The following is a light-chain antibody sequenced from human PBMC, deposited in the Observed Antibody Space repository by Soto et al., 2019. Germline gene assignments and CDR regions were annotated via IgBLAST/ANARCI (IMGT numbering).Light chain of an antibody. CDR3: QHLNTYPIT. J-gene: IGKJ5*01. CDR2: DAS. V-gene: IGKV3D-15*01. CDR1: QSVIGY. Sequence: EIVMTQSPATLSVSPGERATLSCRASQSVIGYLVWYQQKPGQAPRLLIYDASTRAAGIPARFIGSGSGTDFTLTISSLQPEDFATYYCQHLNTYPITFGPGTRLEIK.